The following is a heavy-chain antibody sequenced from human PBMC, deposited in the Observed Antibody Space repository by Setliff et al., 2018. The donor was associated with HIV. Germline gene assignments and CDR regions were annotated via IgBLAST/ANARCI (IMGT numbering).Heavy chain of an antibody. CDR1: GYTFNAFY. J-gene: IGHJ4*02. V-gene: IGHV1-46*02. D-gene: IGHD1-26*01. CDR3: AREPPRRRGTVAEDY. Sequence: ASVKVSCKTSGYTFNAFYIYWVRQAPGQGLEWMGMINPSGSITSYAQKFQGRLTLTRDTSMSTVYMELNSLKSEDTAIYYCAREPPRRRGTVAEDYWGQGTLVTVSS. CDR2: INPSGSIT.